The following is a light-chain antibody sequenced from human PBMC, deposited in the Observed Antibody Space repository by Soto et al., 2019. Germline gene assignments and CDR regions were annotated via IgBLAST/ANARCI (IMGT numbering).Light chain of an antibody. Sequence: EIVMTQSAATLSVSPGERASLSCRASQSVSSKLAWYQQKPGQAPRLLIYGASTRATGIPARFSGSGSGTEFTLTISSLQSEDFAIYYCQQYNKWPPYTFGQGTKLEMK. CDR1: QSVSSK. J-gene: IGKJ2*01. CDR2: GAS. V-gene: IGKV3-15*01. CDR3: QQYNKWPPYT.